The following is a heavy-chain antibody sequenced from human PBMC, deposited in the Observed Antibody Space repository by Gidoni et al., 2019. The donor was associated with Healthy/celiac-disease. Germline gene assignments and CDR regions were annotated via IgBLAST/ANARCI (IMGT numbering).Heavy chain of an antibody. V-gene: IGHV4-39*01. CDR2: CYYSGST. D-gene: IGHD2-21*02. Sequence: QLQLQESGPGLVKPSETLSLTCTVSGFSISSSRYYWGWIRQPPGKGLEWIGSCYYSGSTYYNPSLKSRVTISVDTSKNQFSLKLSSVTAADTAVYYCASHPLVSHIVVVTAIRVWGQGTLVTVSS. J-gene: IGHJ4*02. CDR1: GFSISSSRYY. CDR3: ASHPLVSHIVVVTAIRV.